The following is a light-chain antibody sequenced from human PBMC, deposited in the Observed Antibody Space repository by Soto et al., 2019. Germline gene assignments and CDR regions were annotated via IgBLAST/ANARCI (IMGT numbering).Light chain of an antibody. CDR3: QRYGASSFT. Sequence: PGERASLSCRASQSVDSSYLSWYQHKPGQAPRLLIHATSSRATGIPDRFSGSGSGTDFTLTISRLEPEDFAVYYCQRYGASSFTFGQGTNLEIK. J-gene: IGKJ2*01. CDR2: ATS. CDR1: QSVDSSY. V-gene: IGKV3-20*01.